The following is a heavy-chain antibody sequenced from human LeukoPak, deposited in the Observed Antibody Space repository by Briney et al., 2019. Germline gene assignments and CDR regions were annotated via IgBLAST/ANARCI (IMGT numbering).Heavy chain of an antibody. J-gene: IGHJ6*03. V-gene: IGHV4-39*01. Sequence: PSETLSLTCTVSGGSISSSSYYWGWIRQPPGKGLEWIGSIYYSGSTYYNPSLKSRVTISVDTSKNQFSLKLSSVTAADTAVYYCARGGRWLQNLEDYYYYYMDVWGKGTTVTVSS. CDR3: ARGGRWLQNLEDYYYYYMDV. CDR1: GGSISSSSYY. D-gene: IGHD5-24*01. CDR2: IYYSGST.